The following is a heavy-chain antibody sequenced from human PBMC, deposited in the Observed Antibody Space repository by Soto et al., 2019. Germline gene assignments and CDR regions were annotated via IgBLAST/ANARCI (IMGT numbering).Heavy chain of an antibody. CDR1: GYSFSSYW. D-gene: IGHD3-22*01. CDR2: IYPADSDI. Sequence: PGESLKISCKASGYSFSSYWIAWVRQMPGKGLEWMRIIYPADSDIRYSESSEGHVTISVDKSISTAYLQWSSLRGEDTAVYYCAKEADISGYYPDYWGQGTQVTVSS. J-gene: IGHJ4*02. V-gene: IGHV5-51*01. CDR3: AKEADISGYYPDY.